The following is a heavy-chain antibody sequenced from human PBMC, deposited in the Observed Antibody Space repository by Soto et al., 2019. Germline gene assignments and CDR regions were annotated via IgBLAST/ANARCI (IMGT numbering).Heavy chain of an antibody. V-gene: IGHV4-31*03. CDR1: GGSINSGGYC. J-gene: IGHJ4*02. Sequence: QVQLQESGPGLVKPSQTLSLSCTVSGGSINSGGYCWSWIRQHPGKGLDWIGCISYGGSTSYNPSLKSRVTISVDTSKNQFSLKLTSVTAADTAVYYCSRGILVWGQGALITVSS. CDR3: SRGILV. D-gene: IGHD5-18*01. CDR2: ISYGGST.